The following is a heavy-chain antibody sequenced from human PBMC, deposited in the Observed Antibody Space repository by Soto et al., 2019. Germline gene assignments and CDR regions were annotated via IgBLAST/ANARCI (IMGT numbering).Heavy chain of an antibody. D-gene: IGHD2-21*02. CDR1: GGSISRYY. Sequence: QVQLQESGPGLVKPSETLSLTCTVSGGSISRYYWSWIRQPPGKGLEWIGYMYNTGSTVYNPSVTSRVTISVAPANNQFSLKLNSVTAADTAVYYCARDLWGYCGTDCYPLDVWGQGTTVTVSS. J-gene: IGHJ6*02. CDR3: ARDLWGYCGTDCYPLDV. V-gene: IGHV4-59*01. CDR2: MYNTGST.